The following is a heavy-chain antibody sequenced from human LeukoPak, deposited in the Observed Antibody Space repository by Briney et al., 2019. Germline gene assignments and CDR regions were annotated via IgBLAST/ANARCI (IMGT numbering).Heavy chain of an antibody. J-gene: IGHJ3*02. V-gene: IGHV1-24*01. Sequence: ASVKVSCKVSGYTLTELSMHWVRQAPGKGLEWMGGFDPEDGETIYAQKFQGRVTMTEDTSTDTAYMELSSLRSEDTAVYYCATDLSSGYSSDAFDIWGQGTMVTVSS. CDR2: FDPEDGET. CDR3: ATDLSSGYSSDAFDI. CDR1: GYTLTELS. D-gene: IGHD3-22*01.